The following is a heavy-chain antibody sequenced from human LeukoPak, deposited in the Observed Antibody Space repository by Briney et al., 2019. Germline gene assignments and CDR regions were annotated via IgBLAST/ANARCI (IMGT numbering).Heavy chain of an antibody. CDR3: ARANVYTAMDFDY. J-gene: IGHJ4*02. CDR2: ISAYNGNT. D-gene: IGHD5-18*01. Sequence: ASVKVSFKTSGYTFTSYGISWVRQAPGQGLEWMGWISAYNGNTNYAQKLQGRVTMTTDTSTSTAYMDLRSLRSDDTAIYYCARANVYTAMDFDYWGQGTLVTVSS. CDR1: GYTFTSYG. V-gene: IGHV1-18*01.